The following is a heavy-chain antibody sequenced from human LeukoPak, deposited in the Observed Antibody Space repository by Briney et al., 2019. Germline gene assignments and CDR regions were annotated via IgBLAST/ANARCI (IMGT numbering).Heavy chain of an antibody. CDR2: LYYSGST. J-gene: IGHJ4*02. CDR3: AGRSYYDSCAIFDY. CDR1: GGSISSSSYY. V-gene: IGHV4-39*01. Sequence: SETLSLTCTVSGGSISSSSYYWDWIRQPPGKGLEWIGSLYYSGSTYYNPSLKSRVTISVDTSKNQFSLKLSSVTAADTAVFYCAGRSYYDSCAIFDYWGQGTLVTVFS. D-gene: IGHD3-22*01.